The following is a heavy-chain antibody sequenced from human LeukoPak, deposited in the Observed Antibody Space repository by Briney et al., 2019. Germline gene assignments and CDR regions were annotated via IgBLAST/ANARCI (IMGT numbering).Heavy chain of an antibody. J-gene: IGHJ5*02. CDR1: GGSISSSSYY. CDR2: LYYSGST. Sequence: SETLSLTCTVSGGSISSSSYYWGWIRQPPGKGLEWIVSLYYSGSTYYNPSLRSRVTISVDTSKNQFSLKLSSVTAADTAVYYCARSGYYDRGTYIWWFDPWGQGTLVTVSS. D-gene: IGHD3-22*01. CDR3: ARSGYYDRGTYIWWFDP. V-gene: IGHV4-39*07.